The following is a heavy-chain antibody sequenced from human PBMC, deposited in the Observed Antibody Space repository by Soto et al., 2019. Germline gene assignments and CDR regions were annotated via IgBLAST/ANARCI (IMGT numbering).Heavy chain of an antibody. D-gene: IGHD5-12*01. J-gene: IGHJ4*02. CDR3: ARDLGSGYDPGAY. CDR1: GDIFSGYS. V-gene: IGHV1-69*06. CDR2: IIPIFGTT. Sequence: SVKVSCKTSGDIFSGYSISWVRQAPGQGLEWMGGIIPIFGTTNYAQRFHGRVTITADKSTSTVYMELYSLKSEDTAVYYCARDLGSGYDPGAYWGQGTLVTVSS.